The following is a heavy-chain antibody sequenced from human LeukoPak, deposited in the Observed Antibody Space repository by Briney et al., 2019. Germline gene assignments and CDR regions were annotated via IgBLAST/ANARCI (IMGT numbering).Heavy chain of an antibody. CDR3: ARCGSGSSIYYCMDV. V-gene: IGHV3-48*04. Sequence: GGSLRLSCAASGFTFSNYNMNWVRQAPGKGLEWVSYISSSSSTIYYADSVKGRFTISRDNAKNSLYLQMNSLRPEDTAVYYCARCGSGSSIYYCMDVWGQGTTVTVSS. J-gene: IGHJ6*02. CDR1: GFTFSNYN. D-gene: IGHD3-10*01. CDR2: ISSSSSTI.